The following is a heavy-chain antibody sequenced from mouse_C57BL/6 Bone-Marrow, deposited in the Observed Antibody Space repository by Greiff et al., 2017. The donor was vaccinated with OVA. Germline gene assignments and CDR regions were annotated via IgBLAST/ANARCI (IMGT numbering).Heavy chain of an antibody. D-gene: IGHD2-10*01. Sequence: VQLQQPGAELVKPGASVKVSCKASGYTFTSYWMHWVKQRPGQGLEWIVRIHPSDSDTNYNQKFKGKATLTVDKSSSTAYMQLSSLTSEDSAVYYCAIPYYGTWFAYWGQGTLVTVSA. CDR2: IHPSDSDT. V-gene: IGHV1-74*01. J-gene: IGHJ3*01. CDR1: GYTFTSYW. CDR3: AIPYYGTWFAY.